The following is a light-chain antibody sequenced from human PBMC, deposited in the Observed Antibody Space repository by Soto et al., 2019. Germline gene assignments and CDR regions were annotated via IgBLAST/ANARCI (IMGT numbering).Light chain of an antibody. CDR1: QSVGSK. J-gene: IGKJ2*01. CDR3: QQYNNWPPYT. CDR2: GAS. Sequence: EIVMTQSPATLSVSPGERATLSCRASQSVGSKLAWYQKKPGQAPRLLIYGASARATGIPARFSGSGSGTEFTLTISSLQSEDFAVYYCQQYNNWPPYTFGQGTKLEIK. V-gene: IGKV3-15*01.